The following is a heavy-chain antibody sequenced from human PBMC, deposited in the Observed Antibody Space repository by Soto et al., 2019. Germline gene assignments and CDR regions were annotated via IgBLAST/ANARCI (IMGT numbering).Heavy chain of an antibody. CDR1: GYRFTSYW. J-gene: IGHJ4*02. Sequence: PGESLKISCQGSGYRFTSYWIGWVRQMPGKGLEWMGIIYPGDSDTRYSPSFQGQVTISADKSISTAYLQWSSLKASDTAMYYCARPPRYFSSSWYYFDYWGQGTLVTVSS. V-gene: IGHV5-51*01. D-gene: IGHD6-13*01. CDR3: ARPPRYFSSSWYYFDY. CDR2: IYPGDSDT.